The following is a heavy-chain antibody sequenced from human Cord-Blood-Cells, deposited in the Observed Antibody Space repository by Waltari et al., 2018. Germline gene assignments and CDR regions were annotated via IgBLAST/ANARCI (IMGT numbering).Heavy chain of an antibody. CDR3: AMTGSGSYYLDY. V-gene: IGHV4-34*01. D-gene: IGHD1-26*01. CDR1: GGSFSGYY. CDR2: IKHSGST. J-gene: IGHJ4*02. Sequence: QVQLQQWGAGLLKPSETLSLTCAVYGGSFSGYYWSWIRQPPGKGLEWIGEIKHSGSTNYSPALKSRVTISVDTSKNQFSLKRSSVTAADTAVYYCAMTGSGSYYLDYWGQGTLVTVSS.